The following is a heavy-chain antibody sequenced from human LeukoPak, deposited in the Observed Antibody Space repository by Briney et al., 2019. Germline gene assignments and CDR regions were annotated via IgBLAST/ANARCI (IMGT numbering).Heavy chain of an antibody. CDR2: IYYSGST. CDR3: ARGMYYYDGSGDY. Sequence: SSETLSLTCTVSGGSISSYYWSWIRQSPGKGLEWIGYIYYSGSTNYNPSLKSRVTISINTSKNQFSLNLTSVTAADTAVYYCARGMYYYDGSGDYWGQGTLVTVSS. V-gene: IGHV4-59*08. CDR1: GGSISSYY. D-gene: IGHD3-22*01. J-gene: IGHJ4*02.